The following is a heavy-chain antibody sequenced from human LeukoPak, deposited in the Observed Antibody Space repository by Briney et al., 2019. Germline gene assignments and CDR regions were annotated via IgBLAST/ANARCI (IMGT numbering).Heavy chain of an antibody. J-gene: IGHJ4*02. V-gene: IGHV3-23*01. Sequence: GGSLRLSCAASEFTFKNYVMTWVRQTPGKGLEWVSTLSPSGDSSYYTDSVKGRFTVSRDNSKSTLFLHMNSLRGEDTAVYYCATRSIFLEWLFDQTGYFDYWGQGTLVTVSS. CDR3: ATRSIFLEWLFDQTGYFDY. CDR2: LSPSGDSS. CDR1: EFTFKNYV. D-gene: IGHD3-3*01.